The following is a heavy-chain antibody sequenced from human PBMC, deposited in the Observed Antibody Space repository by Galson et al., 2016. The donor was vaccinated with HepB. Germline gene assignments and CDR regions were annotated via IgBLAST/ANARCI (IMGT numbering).Heavy chain of an antibody. V-gene: IGHV4-4*02. Sequence: SETLSLTCVVSSGSISTSDWWSWVRQSPGKGLEWIGEIYHTGSTHFNPSFESRVHMSIDKDKNQFSLTLTSVTAADTAVYFFARDHFYASGSMRVYFDHGGQGILVTVSS. CDR1: SGSISTSDW. J-gene: IGHJ4*02. CDR2: IYHTGST. CDR3: ARDHFYASGSMRVYFDH. D-gene: IGHD3-10*01.